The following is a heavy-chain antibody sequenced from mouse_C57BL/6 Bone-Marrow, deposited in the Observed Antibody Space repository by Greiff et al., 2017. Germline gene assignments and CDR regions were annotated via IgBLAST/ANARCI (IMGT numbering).Heavy chain of an antibody. J-gene: IGHJ1*03. CDR3: ARYSNYWYFDV. CDR2: ISYSGST. V-gene: IGHV3-1*01. CDR1: GYSITSGYD. Sequence: EVMLVESGPGMVKPSQSLSLTCTVTGYSITSGYDWHWIRHFPGNKLEWMGYISYSGSTNYNPSLKSRISITHDTSKNHFFLKLNSVTTEVTATYYCARYSNYWYFDVWGTGTTVTVSS. D-gene: IGHD2-5*01.